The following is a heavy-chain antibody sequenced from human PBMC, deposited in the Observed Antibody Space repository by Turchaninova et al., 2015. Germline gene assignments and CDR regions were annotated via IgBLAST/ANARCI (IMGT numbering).Heavy chain of an antibody. CDR3: ARHVGSYLSDCAFDI. D-gene: IGHD1-26*01. CDR2: VYNSGRT. V-gene: IGHV4-39*01. Sequence: QLQLQQSGPGLVKPSATLSLPCAVSGGSMSSTGYYWGWFRQPPGKGLEWIGNVYNSGRTYYNPSLKSRVTISVDTSKNQFSLKLSSVTAADTTMYYCARHVGSYLSDCAFDIWGQGTMVTVSS. CDR1: GGSMSSTGYY. J-gene: IGHJ3*02.